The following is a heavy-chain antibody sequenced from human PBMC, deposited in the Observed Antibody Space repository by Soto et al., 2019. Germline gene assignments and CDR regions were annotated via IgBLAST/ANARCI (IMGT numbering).Heavy chain of an antibody. CDR1: GFTFSSYS. CDR2: ISSSSSYI. Sequence: VGSLRLSCAASGFTFSSYSMNWVRQAPGKGLEWVSSISSSSSYIYYADSVKGRFTISRDNAKNSLHLQMNSLRAEDTAVYYCARAARYCTNGVCPDSAFDIWGQGTMVTVSS. D-gene: IGHD2-8*01. J-gene: IGHJ3*02. V-gene: IGHV3-21*01. CDR3: ARAARYCTNGVCPDSAFDI.